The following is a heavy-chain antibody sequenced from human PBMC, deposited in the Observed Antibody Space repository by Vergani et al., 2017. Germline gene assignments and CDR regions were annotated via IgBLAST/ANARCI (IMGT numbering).Heavy chain of an antibody. CDR1: GFTLSDYW. CDR3: AVEIYDYGGSRDFDY. J-gene: IGHJ4*02. Sequence: VQLVESGGGLVQPGGSLRLSCATSGFTLSDYWIDWVRQAPGKGLEWVARTRNKARGYSTDYAASVRGRFIVSRDDSKGIAYLQMSSLKKEDTAVYRCAVEIYDYGGSRDFDYWGQGTLVVVSS. V-gene: IGHV3-72*01. D-gene: IGHD4-23*01. CDR2: TRNKARGYST.